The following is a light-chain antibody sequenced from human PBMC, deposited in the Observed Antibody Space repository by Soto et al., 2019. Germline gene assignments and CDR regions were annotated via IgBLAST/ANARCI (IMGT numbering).Light chain of an antibody. Sequence: QSVLTQPPSASGTPGQRVTISCSGSSSNIGRNSVNWYQHLPGTAPKLLIYNNNQRPSGVPDRFSGSKSGTSTSLAISGLQSEDEADYYCAAWDDSLNGHWVFGGGTKVTVL. J-gene: IGLJ3*02. CDR2: NNN. V-gene: IGLV1-44*01. CDR1: SSNIGRNS. CDR3: AAWDDSLNGHWV.